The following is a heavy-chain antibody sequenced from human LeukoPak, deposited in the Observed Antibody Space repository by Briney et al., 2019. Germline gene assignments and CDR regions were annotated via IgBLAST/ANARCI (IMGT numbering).Heavy chain of an antibody. CDR2: IYPGDSDT. V-gene: IGHV5-51*01. CDR3: ARAQRYCSSTSCYSFYYYMDV. D-gene: IGHD2-2*01. Sequence: GESLKISCKGSGYSFTSYWIGWVRQMPGKGLEWMGIIYPGDSDTRYSPSFQGQVTISADKSISTAYLQWSSLKASDTAMHYCARAQRYCSSTSCYSFYYYMDVWGKGTTVTVSS. J-gene: IGHJ6*03. CDR1: GYSFTSYW.